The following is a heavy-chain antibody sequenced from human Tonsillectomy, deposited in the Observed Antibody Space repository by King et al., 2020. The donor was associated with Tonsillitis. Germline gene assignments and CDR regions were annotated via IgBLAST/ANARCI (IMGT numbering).Heavy chain of an antibody. J-gene: IGHJ4*02. Sequence: ESGGGLVQPGGSLRLSCAASGFTFSSYWMHWVRQAPGKGLVWVSRINSDGSSTSYADSVKGRFTISRDNAKNTLYLQMNSLRAEDTAVYYCARDPLSLTYYYDSSGEGYWGQGTLVTVSP. CDR2: INSDGSST. D-gene: IGHD3-22*01. V-gene: IGHV3-74*01. CDR1: GFTFSSYW. CDR3: ARDPLSLTYYYDSSGEGY.